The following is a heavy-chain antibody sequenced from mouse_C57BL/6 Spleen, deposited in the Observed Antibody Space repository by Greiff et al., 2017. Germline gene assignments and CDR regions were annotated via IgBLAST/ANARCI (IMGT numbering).Heavy chain of an antibody. CDR3: ARSDDYDVYFDV. CDR2: INPSSGYT. V-gene: IGHV1-4*01. CDR1: GYTFTSYT. J-gene: IGHJ1*03. D-gene: IGHD2-4*01. Sequence: VQLQQSGAELARPGASVKMSCKASGYTFTSYTMHWVKQRPGQGLEWIGYINPSSGYTKYNQKFKDKATLTADKSSSTAYMQLSSLTSEDSAVYYCARSDDYDVYFDVWGTGTTVTVSS.